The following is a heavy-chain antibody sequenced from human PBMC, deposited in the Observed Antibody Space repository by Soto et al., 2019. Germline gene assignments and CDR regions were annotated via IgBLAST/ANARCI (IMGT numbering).Heavy chain of an antibody. CDR1: GYSFTSXX. J-gene: IGHJ4*02. V-gene: IGHV1-3*01. CDR2: INGGHGDT. CDR3: XXXXXXXXXXXDY. Sequence: QVQLVQSGAEVKKPGASVKVSCKASGYSFTSXXXXXXXXXXXXXXEWMGSINGGHGDTKYSQKFQGRVTITRDTXXXXXXXXXXXXXXXXXXXXXXXXXXXXXXXXXDYWGQGTLVTVSS.